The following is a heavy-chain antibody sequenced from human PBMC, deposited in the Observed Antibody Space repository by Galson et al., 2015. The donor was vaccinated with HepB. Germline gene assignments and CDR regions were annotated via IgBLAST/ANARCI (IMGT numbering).Heavy chain of an antibody. V-gene: IGHV3-15*01. CDR3: TTDPIAVADY. D-gene: IGHD6-19*01. Sequence: SLRLSCAASGFTFDDYAMHWVRQAPGKGLEWVGRIKSKTDGGTTDYAAPVKGRFTISRDDSKNTPYLQMNSLKTEDTAVYYCTTDPIAVADYWGQGTLVTVSS. J-gene: IGHJ4*02. CDR2: IKSKTDGGTT. CDR1: GFTFDDYA.